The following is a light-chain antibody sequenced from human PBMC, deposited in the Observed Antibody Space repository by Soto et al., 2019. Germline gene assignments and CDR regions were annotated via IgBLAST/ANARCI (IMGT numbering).Light chain of an antibody. V-gene: IGKV1-12*01. CDR3: LQVANFPRT. CDR1: QDINSR. CDR2: AAT. Sequence: DIQMTQSPSSVSASVGDTVTITCLASQDINSRLAWFQQQPGSPPKYVIQAATMLQSGFPSRFAGSGSGRDFTLTIHTLQPEDSATYYCLQVANFPRTFGQGTMGDIK. J-gene: IGKJ1*01.